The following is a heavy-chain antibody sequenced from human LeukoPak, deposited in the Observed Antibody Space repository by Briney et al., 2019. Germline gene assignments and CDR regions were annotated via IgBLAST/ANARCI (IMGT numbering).Heavy chain of an antibody. CDR2: ISAYDGNT. CDR1: GYTFTNYG. V-gene: IGHV1-18*01. J-gene: IGHJ5*02. CDR3: ARDKVTASAGTPNWFDP. Sequence: GASVKVSCKASGYTFTNYGISWVRQAPGQGLEWMGWISAYDGNTNYLQKFQGRVTMTTDTATSTAYMELRSLRSDDTAVYYCARDKVTASAGTPNWFDPWGQGTLVTVSS. D-gene: IGHD6-13*01.